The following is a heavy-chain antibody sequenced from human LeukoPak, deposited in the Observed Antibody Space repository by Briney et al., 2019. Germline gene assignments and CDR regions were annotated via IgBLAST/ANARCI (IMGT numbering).Heavy chain of an antibody. J-gene: IGHJ4*02. D-gene: IGHD3-10*01. CDR2: INTDGINT. CDR3: ARMGSSGTGSDY. V-gene: IGHV3-74*01. CDR1: GFSFSSYW. Sequence: GGSLRLSCAASGFSFSSYWMHWVRQAPGKGLVWVSRINTDGINTVYADFVKGRFTISRDNAENTLYMQMNSLRGEDTAVYYCARMGSSGTGSDYWGQGTLVTVSA.